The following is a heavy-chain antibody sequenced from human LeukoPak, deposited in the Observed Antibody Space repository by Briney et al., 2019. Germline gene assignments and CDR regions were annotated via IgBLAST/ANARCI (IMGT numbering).Heavy chain of an antibody. CDR2: IWYDGSNK. D-gene: IGHD2-15*01. CDR1: GFIFSSYG. Sequence: RSLILSCAASGFIFSSYGMHWVRQAPGKGLEWVAVIWYDGSNKYYADSVKGRFTISRDNSKNTLYLQMNSLRVEDTAVYYCARALELPHHGPWRFDPWGQGTLVTVSS. CDR3: ARALELPHHGPWRFDP. V-gene: IGHV3-33*01. J-gene: IGHJ5*02.